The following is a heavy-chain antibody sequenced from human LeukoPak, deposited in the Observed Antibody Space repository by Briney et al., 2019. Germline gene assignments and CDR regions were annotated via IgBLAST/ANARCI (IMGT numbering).Heavy chain of an antibody. J-gene: IGHJ4*02. D-gene: IGHD3-3*01. CDR2: IYTSGST. V-gene: IGHV4-61*02. Sequence: TLSLTCTVSGGSISSGSYYWSWIRQPAGKGLEWIGRIYTSGSTNYNPYHKSRVTISVDTSKNQFSLKLSSVTAADTAVYYCARDSDYDFWSGYYAPFDHWGQGTLVTVSS. CDR1: GGSISSGSYY. CDR3: ARDSDYDFWSGYYAPFDH.